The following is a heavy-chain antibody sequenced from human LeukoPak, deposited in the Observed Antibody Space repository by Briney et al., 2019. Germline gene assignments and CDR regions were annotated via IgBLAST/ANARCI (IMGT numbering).Heavy chain of an antibody. CDR3: ARDLITYGDPNWFDP. CDR1: GGSISSSSYY. J-gene: IGHJ5*02. V-gene: IGHV4-61*01. Sequence: SETLSLTCTVSGGSISSSSYYWSWIRQPPGKGLEWIGYIYYSGSTNYNPSLKSRVTISVDTSKNQFSLKLSSVTAADTAVYCCARDLITYGDPNWFDPWGQGTLVTVSS. CDR2: IYYSGST. D-gene: IGHD4-17*01.